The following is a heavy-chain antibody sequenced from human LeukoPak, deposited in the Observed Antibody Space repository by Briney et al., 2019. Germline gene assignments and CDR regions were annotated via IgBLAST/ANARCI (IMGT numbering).Heavy chain of an antibody. D-gene: IGHD6-13*01. CDR1: GGSISSGDYY. CDR3: ARSLYSSSWYSLPFGYFDL. CDR2: IYYSGST. V-gene: IGHV4-30-4*08. Sequence: PSETLSLTCTVSGGSISSGDYYWSWISQPPGKGLEWIGYIYYSGSTYYNPSLKSRVTISVDTSKNQFSLKLSSVTAADTAVYYCARSLYSSSWYSLPFGYFDLWGRGTLVTVSS. J-gene: IGHJ2*01.